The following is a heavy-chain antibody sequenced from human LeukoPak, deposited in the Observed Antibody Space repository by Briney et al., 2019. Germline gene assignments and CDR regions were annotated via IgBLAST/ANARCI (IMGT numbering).Heavy chain of an antibody. V-gene: IGHV3-21*01. Sequence: GGSLRLSCAASGFTFSSYSMKWVRQAPGKGLEWVSSISSSSSYIYYADSVKGRFTISRDNAKNPLYLQMNSLRAEDTAVYYCTKESATGSRYSFDYWGQGTLVTVSS. CDR3: TKESATGSRYSFDY. D-gene: IGHD2-15*01. CDR2: ISSSSSYI. J-gene: IGHJ4*02. CDR1: GFTFSSYS.